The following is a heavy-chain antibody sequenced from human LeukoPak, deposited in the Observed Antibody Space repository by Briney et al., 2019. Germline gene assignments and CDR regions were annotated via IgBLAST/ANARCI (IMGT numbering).Heavy chain of an antibody. D-gene: IGHD2-2*01. CDR3: AKDRGSGYCSSTSCFSFDY. Sequence: GGSLRHSCAASGFTFSSYGMHWVRQAPAKGLEWVAVMSYDGSNKYYADSVKGRFTISRDNSKNTLYLQMNSLRAEDTAVYYCAKDRGSGYCSSTSCFSFDYWGQGILVTVSS. CDR2: MSYDGSNK. J-gene: IGHJ4*02. CDR1: GFTFSSYG. V-gene: IGHV3-30*18.